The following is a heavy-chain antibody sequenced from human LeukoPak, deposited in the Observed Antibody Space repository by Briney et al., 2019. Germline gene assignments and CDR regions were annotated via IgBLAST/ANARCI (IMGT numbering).Heavy chain of an antibody. V-gene: IGHV3-23*01. CDR1: GFTFSSYA. D-gene: IGHD3-22*01. J-gene: IGHJ4*02. CDR2: ISGSGGST. Sequence: GGSLRLSCAGSGFTFSSYAMSWVRQAPGKGLEWVSAISGSGGSTYYADSVKGRFTISRDNSKNTLYLQMNSLRAEDTAVYYCAKGPSYDYYDSSGSYFDYWGQGTLVTVSS. CDR3: AKGPSYDYYDSSGSYFDY.